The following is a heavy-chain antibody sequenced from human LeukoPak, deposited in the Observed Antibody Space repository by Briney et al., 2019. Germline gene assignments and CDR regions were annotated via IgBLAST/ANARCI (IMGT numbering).Heavy chain of an antibody. V-gene: IGHV3-30*02. CDR3: AKGIGMVRGVIMA. J-gene: IGHJ5*02. CDR1: GFTFSSYA. Sequence: PGGSLRLSCAASGFTFSSYAMHWVRQAPGKGLEWVAFMRFDGRNKYYADSVKGRFTISRDNSKNTLYLQMNSLRAEDTAVYYCAKGIGMVRGVIMAWGQGTLVTVSS. CDR2: MRFDGRNK. D-gene: IGHD3-10*01.